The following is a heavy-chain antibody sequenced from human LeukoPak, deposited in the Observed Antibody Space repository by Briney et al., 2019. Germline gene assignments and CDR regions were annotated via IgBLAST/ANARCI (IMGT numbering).Heavy chain of an antibody. CDR3: AKVQSRDGYIPFDY. CDR2: VSGSGDYT. D-gene: IGHD5-24*01. V-gene: IGHV3-23*01. Sequence: GGSLRLSCAASGFTFTSYGMTWVRQAPGKGLEWVSAVSGSGDYTYYADSVQGRFTISRDNSRNTLYLQMNSLRAEDTAIYYCAKVQSRDGYIPFDYWGQGTLVTVSS. J-gene: IGHJ4*02. CDR1: GFTFTSYG.